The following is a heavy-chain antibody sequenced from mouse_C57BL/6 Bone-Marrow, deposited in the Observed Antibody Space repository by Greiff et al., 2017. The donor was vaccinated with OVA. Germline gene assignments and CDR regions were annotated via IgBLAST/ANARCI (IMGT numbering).Heavy chain of an antibody. V-gene: IGHV5-17*01. J-gene: IGHJ4*01. CDR3: ASRTGYYAMDY. D-gene: IGHD4-1*01. Sequence: EVQGVESGGGLVKPGGSLKLSCAASGFTFSDYGMHWVRQAPEKGLEWVAYISSGSSTIYYADTVKGRFTISRDNAKNTLFLQMTSLRSEDTAMYYCASRTGYYAMDYWGQGTSVTVSS. CDR2: ISSGSSTI. CDR1: GFTFSDYG.